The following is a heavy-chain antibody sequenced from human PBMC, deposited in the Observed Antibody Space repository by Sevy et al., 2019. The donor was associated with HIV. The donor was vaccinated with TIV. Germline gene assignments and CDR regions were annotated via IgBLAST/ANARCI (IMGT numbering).Heavy chain of an antibody. Sequence: GGSLRLSCAASGFTFSSYWMSWVRQTPGKGLEWVANIKQDGSEKYYVDSVKGRFTISRDNAKNSLYLQMNSLRAEDTAVYYCARVGVWGSYRLDYWGQGTLVTVSS. CDR2: IKQDGSEK. J-gene: IGHJ4*02. CDR3: ARVGVWGSYRLDY. CDR1: GFTFSSYW. V-gene: IGHV3-7*01. D-gene: IGHD3-16*02.